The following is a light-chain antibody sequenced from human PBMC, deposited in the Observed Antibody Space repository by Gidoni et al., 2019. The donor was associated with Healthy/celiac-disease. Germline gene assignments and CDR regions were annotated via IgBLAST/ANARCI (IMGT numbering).Light chain of an antibody. CDR3: QQSYSTPRT. CDR2: AAS. Sequence: DIQMTQSPSSLSASVGDRVTITCRASQSISSYLNWYQQKPGQAPKLLIYAASSLQSGVPSRFSSSGSGTDFTLTISSLQPADFATYYCQQSYSTPRTFGHGTKVEIK. V-gene: IGKV1-39*01. J-gene: IGKJ1*01. CDR1: QSISSY.